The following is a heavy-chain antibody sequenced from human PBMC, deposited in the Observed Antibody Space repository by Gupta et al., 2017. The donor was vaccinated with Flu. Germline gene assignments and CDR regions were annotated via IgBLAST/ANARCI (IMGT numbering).Heavy chain of an antibody. CDR1: GVPFSTYA. CDR2: IIPVSGPR. D-gene: IGHD2-21*02. Sequence: QVQLVQSGAEVKKPGSSVKVSCKPSGVPFSTYAINWVREAPGQGLEWMGGIIPVSGPRNYAQKFQGRVTFTADESTSTAYMELSSLTSDDTAVYYCARKGGGHCRGVDCYSFDFWGQGTLVTVSS. CDR3: ARKGGGHCRGVDCYSFDF. V-gene: IGHV1-69*01. J-gene: IGHJ4*02.